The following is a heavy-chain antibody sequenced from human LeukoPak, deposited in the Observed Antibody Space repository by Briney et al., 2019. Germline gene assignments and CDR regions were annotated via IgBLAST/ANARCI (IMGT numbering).Heavy chain of an antibody. Sequence: GGSLRLSCAASGFTFNSYAMSWVRQAPGKGLEWVSAISGSGGSTYYADSVKGRFTISRDNSKNTLYLQMNSLRAEDTAVYYCAKVPGGYYDYVWGSSRLFDYWGQGTLVTVSS. CDR1: GFTFNSYA. J-gene: IGHJ4*02. D-gene: IGHD3-16*01. CDR2: ISGSGGST. V-gene: IGHV3-23*01. CDR3: AKVPGGYYDYVWGSSRLFDY.